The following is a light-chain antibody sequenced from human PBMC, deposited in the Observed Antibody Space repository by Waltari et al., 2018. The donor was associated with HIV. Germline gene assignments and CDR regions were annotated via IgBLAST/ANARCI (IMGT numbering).Light chain of an antibody. V-gene: IGLV1-40*01. CDR1: SSNIGADYH. J-gene: IGLJ3*02. CDR2: GNT. CDR3: QSYDSSLSAWV. Sequence: QSVLTQPPSLSGAPGQTVTISCTGTSSNIGADYHVHWYQQLPGTAPKLLMYGNTIPPACVPDRFSGSKSGPSASLAIAGLQADDEADYYCQSYDSSLSAWVFGGGTKLTVL.